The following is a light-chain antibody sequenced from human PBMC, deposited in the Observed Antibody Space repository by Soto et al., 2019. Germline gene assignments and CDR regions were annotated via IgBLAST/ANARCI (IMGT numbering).Light chain of an antibody. Sequence: EIVLTQSPGTLSLSPGERATLSCRASQSVSSSYFAWYQQKPVQASRLLIYGASIMAPGIPARFSGSGSGTSFTLTISSLEPEDFAVYYCQQYASSPLTFGHGTKVEIK. CDR1: QSVSSSY. J-gene: IGKJ1*01. CDR3: QQYASSPLT. CDR2: GAS. V-gene: IGKV3-20*01.